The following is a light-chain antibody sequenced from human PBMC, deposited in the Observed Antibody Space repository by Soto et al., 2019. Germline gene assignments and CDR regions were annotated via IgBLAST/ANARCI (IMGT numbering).Light chain of an antibody. J-gene: IGLJ2*01. CDR1: SSDVGSYNY. CDR2: EVS. V-gene: IGLV2-14*01. Sequence: QSVLTQPASVSGSPGQSITISCTGTSSDVGSYNYVSWYQQHPGKAPKLMIYEVSNRPSGVPNRFSGSKSGNTASLTISGLQAEDEADYYCSSYTTSSTLVVFGGGTKLTVL. CDR3: SSYTTSSTLVV.